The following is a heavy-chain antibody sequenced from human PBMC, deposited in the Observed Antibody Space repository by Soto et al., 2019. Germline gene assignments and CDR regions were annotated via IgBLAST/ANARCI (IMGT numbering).Heavy chain of an antibody. CDR1: GYTFSDYY. D-gene: IGHD3-22*01. CDR3: ARELRGYSNWFDP. V-gene: IGHV1-2*02. Sequence: QVQVEQSGAEVKNPGASVKVSCKTSGYTFSDYYMHWVRQAPGQGLEWMGWINPNSGNTDYAQKFRGRVTMTRDTSITTAYMELTSLRSDDTAIYYCARELRGYSNWFDPWGQGTLVTVSS. J-gene: IGHJ5*02. CDR2: INPNSGNT.